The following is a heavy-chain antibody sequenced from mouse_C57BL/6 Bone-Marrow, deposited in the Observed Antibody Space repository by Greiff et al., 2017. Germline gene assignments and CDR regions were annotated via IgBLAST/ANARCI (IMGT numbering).Heavy chain of an antibody. V-gene: IGHV1-69*01. CDR3: AGVTTRYAMDY. CDR2: IDPSDSYT. D-gene: IGHD2-2*01. Sequence: VQLQQPGAELVMPGASVKLSCKASGYTFTSYWMHWVKQRPGQGLEWIGEIDPSDSYTNYNQKFKGKSTLTVDKSSSTAYMQLSSLTSEDSAVYYCAGVTTRYAMDYWGQGTSVTGSS. J-gene: IGHJ4*01. CDR1: GYTFTSYW.